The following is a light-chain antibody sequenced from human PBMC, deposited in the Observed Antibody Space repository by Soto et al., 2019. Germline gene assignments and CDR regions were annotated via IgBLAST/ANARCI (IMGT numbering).Light chain of an antibody. V-gene: IGKV1-39*01. Sequence: DIQMTQSPSSLSASVGDRVTITCRASQSISSYLNWYQQKPGKAPKLLIYAASSLQSGVPSRFSGSGSGTDFTLTSSSLQPEDVATDYCQQRDSTPYTLGQGTKLEIK. CDR3: QQRDSTPYT. CDR1: QSISSY. J-gene: IGKJ2*01. CDR2: AAS.